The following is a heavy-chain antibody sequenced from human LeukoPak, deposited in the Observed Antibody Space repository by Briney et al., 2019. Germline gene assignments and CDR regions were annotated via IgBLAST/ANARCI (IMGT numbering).Heavy chain of an antibody. CDR2: INHSGST. D-gene: IGHD2-2*01. CDR1: GGSFSGYY. CDR3: ARIRAFYCSSTSCYLRLLGYFDY. V-gene: IGHV4-34*01. Sequence: SETLSLTCAVYGGSFSGYYWSWIRLPPGKGLEWIGEINHSGSTNYNSSLKSRVTISVDTSKNQFSLKLSSVTAADTAVYYCARIRAFYCSSTSCYLRLLGYFDYWGQGTLVTVSS. J-gene: IGHJ4*02.